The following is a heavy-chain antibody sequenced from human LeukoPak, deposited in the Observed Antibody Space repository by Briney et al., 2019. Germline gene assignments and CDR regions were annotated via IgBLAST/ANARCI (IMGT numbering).Heavy chain of an antibody. Sequence: AASVKVSCKASGYTFTNFRISWVRQAPGQGLEWMGWISTYNGNPNYAQKLQGRVTLTTHTSTSTSYMELRSLRSEDTAVYYCARDRNGIGGVIITGGWFDPWGQGTLVTVSS. CDR2: ISTYNGNP. D-gene: IGHD3-10*01. V-gene: IGHV1-18*01. J-gene: IGHJ5*02. CDR3: ARDRNGIGGVIITGGWFDP. CDR1: GYTFTNFR.